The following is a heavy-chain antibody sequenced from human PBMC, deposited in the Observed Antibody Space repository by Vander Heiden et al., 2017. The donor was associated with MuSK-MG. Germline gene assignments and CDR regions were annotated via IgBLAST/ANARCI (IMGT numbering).Heavy chain of an antibody. CDR2: INPSGGST. V-gene: IGHV1-46*01. D-gene: IGHD4-4*01. J-gene: IGHJ3*02. CDR3: GRGDSKSLAFDI. CDR1: GYSFTSYY. Sequence: QVQLVQSGAEVKKPGASVKVSCKASGYSFTSYYMPWVRQAPGQGLEWMGIINPSGGSTSYAQKFQGRVTMTRDTSTSPVYMELSSLRSEDTAVYDCGRGDSKSLAFDIWGQGTLGNVA.